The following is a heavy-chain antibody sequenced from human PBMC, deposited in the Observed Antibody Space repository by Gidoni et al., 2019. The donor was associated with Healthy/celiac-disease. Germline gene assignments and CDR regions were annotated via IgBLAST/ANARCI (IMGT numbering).Heavy chain of an antibody. Sequence: QVQLVQSGAEVKKPGSSVQVSCKASGGTFSSYAISWVRQAPGQGLEWMGGIIPIFGTANYAQKFQGRVTITADKSTSTAYMELSSLRSEDTAVYYCARGQESDYGDYAYYYYYGMDVWGQGTTVTVSS. J-gene: IGHJ6*02. D-gene: IGHD4-17*01. CDR3: ARGQESDYGDYAYYYYYGMDV. CDR2: IIPIFGTA. CDR1: GGTFSSYA. V-gene: IGHV1-69*06.